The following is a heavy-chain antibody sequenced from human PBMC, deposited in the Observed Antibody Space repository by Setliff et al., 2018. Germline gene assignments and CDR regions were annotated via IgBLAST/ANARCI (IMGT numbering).Heavy chain of an antibody. CDR2: IYYSGST. Sequence: SSETLSLTCTVSGGSISTSSYYWGWIRQPPGKGLEWIGSIYYSGSTYYNPSLKGRVTISVDTSKKQFSLKLSSVTAADTAVYYCARGKIRITMIVVPTGGAFDIWGQGTMVTVSS. J-gene: IGHJ3*02. CDR1: GGSISTSSYY. V-gene: IGHV4-39*07. CDR3: ARGKIRITMIVVPTGGAFDI. D-gene: IGHD3-22*01.